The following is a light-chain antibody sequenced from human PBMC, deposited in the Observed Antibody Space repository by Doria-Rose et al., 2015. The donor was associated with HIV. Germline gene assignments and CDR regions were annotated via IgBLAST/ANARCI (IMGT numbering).Light chain of an antibody. CDR1: QRVKSSY. Sequence: TQSPGTLSLSPGERATLSCRASQRVKSSYLAWYQQKPGQAPRLLIYDASTSATGIPDRLSGSGSGTDFTLTISRLEPEDVAVYYCQQYGTSRGTFGQGTRLEIK. CDR2: DAS. V-gene: IGKV3-20*01. J-gene: IGKJ5*01. CDR3: QQYGTSRGT.